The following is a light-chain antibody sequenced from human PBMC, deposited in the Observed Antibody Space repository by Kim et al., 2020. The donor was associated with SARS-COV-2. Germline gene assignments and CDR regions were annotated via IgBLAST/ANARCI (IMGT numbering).Light chain of an antibody. J-gene: IGKJ4*01. CDR1: QNINSF. CDR3: QQSHTAPLLT. Sequence: DIQMTQSPSSLAASVGDRVTITCRASQNINSFLNWYQQRPGKAPKLLIYAASTLQIGVPSRFSGSGSGTDFTLIITSLQPEDFATYYCQQSHTAPLLTFGGGTKVDIK. V-gene: IGKV1-39*01. CDR2: AAS.